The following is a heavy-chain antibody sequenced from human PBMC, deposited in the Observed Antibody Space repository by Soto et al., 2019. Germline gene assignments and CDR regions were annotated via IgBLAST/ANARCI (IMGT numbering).Heavy chain of an antibody. D-gene: IGHD3-10*01. CDR1: GYSFTSYW. CDR2: IDPSDSYT. Sequence: PGESLKISCKGSGYSFTSYWISGVRQMPGKGLEWMGRIDPSDSYTNYSPSFQGHVTISADKSISTAYLQWSSLKASDTAMYYCASTAMVRGVMEFDYWGQGTLVTVSS. CDR3: ASTAMVRGVMEFDY. V-gene: IGHV5-10-1*01. J-gene: IGHJ4*02.